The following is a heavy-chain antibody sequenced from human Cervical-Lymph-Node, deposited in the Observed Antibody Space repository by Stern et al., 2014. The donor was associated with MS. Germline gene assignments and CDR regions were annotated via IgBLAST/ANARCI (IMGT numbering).Heavy chain of an antibody. CDR2: IYPGDSDT. CDR1: GYSFTTYW. CDR3: ARHIDSNYANWFDP. J-gene: IGHJ5*02. V-gene: IGHV5-51*01. Sequence: VQLGQSGAGVKKPGESLKISCKGSGYSFTTYWTGWGRQMPGKGLEWMGLIYPGDSDTRYSPSFQGQVTISADKSISTAYLQWSSLKASDTAMYYCARHIDSNYANWFDPWGQGTLVTVSS. D-gene: IGHD4-11*01.